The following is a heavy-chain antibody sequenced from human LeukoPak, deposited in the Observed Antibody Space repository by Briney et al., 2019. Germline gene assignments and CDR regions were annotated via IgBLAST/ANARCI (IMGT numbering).Heavy chain of an antibody. CDR1: GYTFTSDY. CDR2: INPRGGST. V-gene: IGHV1-46*01. J-gene: IGHJ4*02. CDR3: ARAAGFRSPFDY. Sequence: ASVKVSCKASGYTFTSDYMHWVRQAPGQGLEWMGIINPRGGSTTYAQKFQGRGTMTRDTSTSTVYMELSRLRSEDTAVYYCARAAGFRSPFDYWGQGTLVTVSS.